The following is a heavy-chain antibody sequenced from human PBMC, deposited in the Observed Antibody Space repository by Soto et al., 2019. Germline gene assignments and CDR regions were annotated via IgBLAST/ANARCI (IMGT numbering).Heavy chain of an antibody. Sequence: GESLKISCKGSGYSFTSYWIGWVRQMPGKGLEWMGIICPGDSDTRYSPSFQGQVTISADKSISTAYLQWSSLKASDTAMYYCARLSAMSIAARYAWFDPWGQGTLVTVSS. D-gene: IGHD6-6*01. CDR3: ARLSAMSIAARYAWFDP. CDR2: ICPGDSDT. J-gene: IGHJ5*02. CDR1: GYSFTSYW. V-gene: IGHV5-51*01.